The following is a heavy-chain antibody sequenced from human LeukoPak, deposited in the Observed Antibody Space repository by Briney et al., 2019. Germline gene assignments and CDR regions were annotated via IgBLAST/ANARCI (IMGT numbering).Heavy chain of an antibody. J-gene: IGHJ4*02. Sequence: GGSLRISCVASGFTFSSYAMSWVRQAPGKGLEWVSVISGSGERTYYADSVKGRFTISRDNSKNTLYLQMNSLRAEDTAVYYCAKIQGYFDYWGQGTLVTVSS. V-gene: IGHV3-23*01. CDR2: ISGSGERT. CDR3: AKIQGYFDY. CDR1: GFTFSSYA.